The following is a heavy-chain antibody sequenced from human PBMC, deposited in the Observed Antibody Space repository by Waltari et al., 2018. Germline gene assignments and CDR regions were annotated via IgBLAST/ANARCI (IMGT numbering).Heavy chain of an antibody. CDR3: AKSAGYYDRSGKRYFDL. Sequence: EVQLLESGGGLVQPGGSLRLSCAASGFTFSSCAMSWVRQAPGKGLEWVSAFSGNGGSTYSADSWKGRFTISRENSNNTLYLQMNSLRAEDTAVYYCAKSAGYYDRSGKRYFDLWGRGTLVTVSS. J-gene: IGHJ2*01. D-gene: IGHD3-22*01. CDR1: GFTFSSCA. V-gene: IGHV3-23*01. CDR2: FSGNGGST.